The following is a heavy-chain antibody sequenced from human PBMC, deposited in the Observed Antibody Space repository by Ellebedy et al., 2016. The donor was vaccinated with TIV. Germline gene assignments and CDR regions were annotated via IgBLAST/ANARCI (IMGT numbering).Heavy chain of an antibody. Sequence: ASVKVSXKASGGTFSSYAISWVRQAPGHGLEWMGGIIPIFGTANYAQKFQGRVTITADESTSTAYMELSSLRSEDTAVYYCARDDAGLAAAARGMDVWGQGTTVTVSS. CDR1: GGTFSSYA. CDR3: ARDDAGLAAAARGMDV. CDR2: IIPIFGTA. D-gene: IGHD6-13*01. J-gene: IGHJ6*02. V-gene: IGHV1-69*13.